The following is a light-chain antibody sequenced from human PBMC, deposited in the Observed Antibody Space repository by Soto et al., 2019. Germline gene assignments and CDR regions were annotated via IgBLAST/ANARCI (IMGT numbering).Light chain of an antibody. J-gene: IGKJ1*01. CDR3: QQYHTSPLT. Sequence: EIVLTQSPATLSLSPGERATLSCSASQSVSSSYIAWYQQKRGQAPRRLIYGASIRATGIPDRFSGSGSGTDFTLTISRLEPEDFALYYCQQYHTSPLTFGQGTKVDI. CDR1: QSVSSSY. V-gene: IGKV3-20*01. CDR2: GAS.